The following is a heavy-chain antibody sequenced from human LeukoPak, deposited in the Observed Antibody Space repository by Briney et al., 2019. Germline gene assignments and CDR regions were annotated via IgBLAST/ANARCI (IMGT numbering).Heavy chain of an antibody. Sequence: PGGSLRLSCAASGFTFSSYSMNWVSQAPGKGLEWVSSISSSSSYIYYADSVKGRFTISRDNAKNSLYLQMNSLRAEDTAVYYCARDYYDFWSGSLWGNFDYWGQGTLVTVSS. V-gene: IGHV3-21*01. CDR2: ISSSSSYI. CDR1: GFTFSSYS. J-gene: IGHJ4*02. D-gene: IGHD3-3*01. CDR3: ARDYYDFWSGSLWGNFDY.